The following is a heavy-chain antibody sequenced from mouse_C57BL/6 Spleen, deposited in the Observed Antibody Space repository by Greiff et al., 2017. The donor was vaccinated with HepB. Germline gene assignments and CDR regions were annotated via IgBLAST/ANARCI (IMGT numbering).Heavy chain of an antibody. D-gene: IGHD1-1*01. CDR1: GYAFSSYW. CDR2: IYPGDGDT. CDR3: ARWDYYYGSSYWYFDV. Sequence: QVQLKQSGAELVKPGASVKISCKASGYAFSSYWMNWVKQRPGKGLEWIGQIYPGDGDTNYNGKFKGKATLTADKSSSTAYMQLSSLTSEDSAVYFCARWDYYYGSSYWYFDVWGTGTTVTVSS. J-gene: IGHJ1*03. V-gene: IGHV1-80*01.